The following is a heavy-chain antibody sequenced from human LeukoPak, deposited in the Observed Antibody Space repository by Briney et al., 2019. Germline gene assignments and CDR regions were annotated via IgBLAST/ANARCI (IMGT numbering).Heavy chain of an antibody. V-gene: IGHV1-46*01. Sequence: ASVKVSCKASGYTFSGYYMHWVRQAPGQGLEWMGIINPSGGSTSYAQKFQGRVTMTRDTSTSTVYMELSSLRSEDTAVYYCARSLADYFDYWGQGTLVTVSS. CDR2: INPSGGST. CDR3: ARSLADYFDY. CDR1: GYTFSGYY. J-gene: IGHJ4*02.